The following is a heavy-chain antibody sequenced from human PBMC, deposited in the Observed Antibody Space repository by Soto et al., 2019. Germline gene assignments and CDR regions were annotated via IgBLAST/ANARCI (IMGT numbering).Heavy chain of an antibody. Sequence: EVQLVESGGGLVKPGGSLRLSCAGAGFTFSSYTMNWVRQAPGTVLEGVASISGTSTYIHYADSVKGRFTISRDNAKKSLYLQMNSLRAEDTAVYYCARVIIVRRGYFDFWGQGTLVTVSS. J-gene: IGHJ4*02. CDR3: ARVIIVRRGYFDF. CDR2: ISGTSTYI. CDR1: GFTFSSYT. D-gene: IGHD2-2*01. V-gene: IGHV3-21*01.